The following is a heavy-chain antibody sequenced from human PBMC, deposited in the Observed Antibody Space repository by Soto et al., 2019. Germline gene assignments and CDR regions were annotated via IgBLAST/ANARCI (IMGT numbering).Heavy chain of an antibody. CDR2: IQSGGPT. D-gene: IGHD2-15*01. CDR1: GFTVSSKY. CDR3: ARDDVLCDGGRCYGMAA. J-gene: IGHJ6*02. V-gene: IGHV3-66*01. Sequence: GGSLRLSCAASGFTVSSKYMSWVRQAPGKGLEWVSLIQSGGPTYYADSVKGRFTISRDTSENTVHLQMDSLRAEDTAIYYCARDDVLCDGGRCYGMAAWGHGTTVTVSS.